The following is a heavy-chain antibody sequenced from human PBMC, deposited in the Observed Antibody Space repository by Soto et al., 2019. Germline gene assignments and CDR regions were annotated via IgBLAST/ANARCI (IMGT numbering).Heavy chain of an antibody. J-gene: IGHJ4*02. CDR2: NSAYNGNT. CDR1: GYTFTSYG. CDR3: ARVGGSSGCPQGGY. Sequence: GASVKVSCKASGYTFTSYGISWVRQAPGQGLEWMGWNSAYNGNTNYAQKLQGRVTMTTDTATSTAYMELRSLRSDDTAVYYCARVGGSSGCPQGGYWGQGTLVTVSS. V-gene: IGHV1-18*01. D-gene: IGHD6-19*01.